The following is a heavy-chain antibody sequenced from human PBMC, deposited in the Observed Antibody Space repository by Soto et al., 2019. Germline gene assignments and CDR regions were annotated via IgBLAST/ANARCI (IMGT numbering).Heavy chain of an antibody. D-gene: IGHD3-3*01. J-gene: IGHJ6*04. CDR3: AAASIETYYDFWSGYPLVDV. CDR2: IVVGSGNT. CDR1: GFTFTSSA. V-gene: IGHV1-58*02. Sequence: SVKVSCKASGFTFTSSAMQCVRQARGQRLEWIGWIVVGSGNTNYAQKFQERVTITRDMSTSTAYMELSSLRSEDTAVYYCAAASIETYYDFWSGYPLVDVWGKGTTVTVSS.